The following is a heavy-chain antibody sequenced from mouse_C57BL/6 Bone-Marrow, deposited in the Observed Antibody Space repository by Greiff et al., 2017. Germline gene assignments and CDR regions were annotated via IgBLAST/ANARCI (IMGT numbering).Heavy chain of an antibody. J-gene: IGHJ2*01. Sequence: VQLQQPGAELVRPGSSVKLSCKASGYTFTSYWMHWVKQRPIQGLEWIGNIYPSDSETPYNQKFKDKATLTVDKSSSTAYMQLSSLTSEDSAVYYCAVHYGSSSYYFDYWGQGTTLTVSS. V-gene: IGHV1-52*01. CDR1: GYTFTSYW. CDR3: AVHYGSSSYYFDY. D-gene: IGHD1-1*01. CDR2: IYPSDSET.